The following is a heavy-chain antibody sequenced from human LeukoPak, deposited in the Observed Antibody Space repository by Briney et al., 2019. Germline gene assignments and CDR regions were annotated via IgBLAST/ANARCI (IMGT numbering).Heavy chain of an antibody. V-gene: IGHV1-69*04. CDR3: ARDRRYYDSSGYRYYFDY. Sequence: SVKVSCKASGGTFSSYAISWVRQAPGQGLEWMGRIIPIFGIANYAQKFQGRVTITADKSTSTAYMELSSLRSEDTAVYFCARDRRYYDSSGYRYYFDYWGQGTLVTVSS. D-gene: IGHD3-22*01. CDR1: GGTFSSYA. J-gene: IGHJ4*02. CDR2: IIPIFGIA.